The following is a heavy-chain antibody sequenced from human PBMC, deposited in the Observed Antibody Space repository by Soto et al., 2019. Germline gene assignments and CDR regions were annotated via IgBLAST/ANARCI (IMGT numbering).Heavy chain of an antibody. CDR2: INPATGAA. CDR3: ARGGGVGVAGSAAFDM. J-gene: IGHJ3*02. CDR1: GYPVTAYY. Sequence: QLHLVQSGAVVKKPGASVTVSCSASGYPVTAYYMHWVRQAPGRGLEWMGGINPATGAAKYTQTSQGRVPMTGDPPTGTVFRDLSGLTSGDPAVFYCARGGGVGVAGSAAFDMWGQGTLVTVSS. D-gene: IGHD3-3*01. V-gene: IGHV1-2*02.